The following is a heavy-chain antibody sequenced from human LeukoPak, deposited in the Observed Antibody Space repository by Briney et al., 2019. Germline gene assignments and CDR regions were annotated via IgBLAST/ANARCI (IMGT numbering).Heavy chain of an antibody. V-gene: IGHV4-39*07. J-gene: IGHJ4*02. Sequence: PSETLSLTCTVAGGSISSSSYYWGWIRQPPGKGLEWIGSIYYSGSTYYNPSLKSRVTISVDTSKDQFSLKLSSVTAADTAVYYCARISHPGIQLWLLVDYWGQGTLVTVSS. CDR3: ARISHPGIQLWLLVDY. CDR2: IYYSGST. CDR1: GGSISSSSYY. D-gene: IGHD5-18*01.